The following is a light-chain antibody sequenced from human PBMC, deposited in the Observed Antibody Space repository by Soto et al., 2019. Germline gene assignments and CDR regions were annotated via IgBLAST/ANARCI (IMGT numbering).Light chain of an antibody. CDR2: AAS. CDR1: ESINRH. CDR3: HQSYTALSLT. J-gene: IGKJ5*01. Sequence: DIQMTQSPSSLSASVGDRVTITCRASESINRHLNWYQQQPGKAPKLLIYAASSSQNGVPSRFXGGGSGTDFTLLITNLQPEDLATSYCHQSYTALSLTFGQGTRLEIK. V-gene: IGKV1-39*01.